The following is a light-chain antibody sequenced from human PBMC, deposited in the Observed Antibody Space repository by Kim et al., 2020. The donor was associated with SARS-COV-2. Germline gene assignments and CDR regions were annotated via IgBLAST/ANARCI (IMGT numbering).Light chain of an antibody. J-gene: IGKJ2*01. CDR2: SAS. Sequence: ASVGDTVTISCRTSQVISDFLNWYQHRPGKVPRLLIYSASTLHDGVPSRFGGSGYGTEFSLPITNLQPEDFATYYCQQSYSTLEYTFGPGTKLEI. CDR3: QQSYSTLEYT. CDR1: QVISDF. V-gene: IGKV1-39*01.